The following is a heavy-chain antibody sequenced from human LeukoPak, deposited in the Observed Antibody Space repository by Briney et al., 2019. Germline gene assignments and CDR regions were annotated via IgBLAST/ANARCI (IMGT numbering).Heavy chain of an antibody. J-gene: IGHJ5*02. CDR2: IYSGGST. D-gene: IGHD3-10*01. CDR1: GFTVSSNY. CDR3: ARESRYYYGSGSYYNWFDP. Sequence: GGSLRLSCAASGFTVSSNYMSWVRQAPGKGLEWVSVIYSGGSTYYADSVQGRFTISRDNSKNTLYLQMNSLRAEDTAVYYCARESRYYYGSGSYYNWFDPWGQGTLVTVSS. V-gene: IGHV3-53*01.